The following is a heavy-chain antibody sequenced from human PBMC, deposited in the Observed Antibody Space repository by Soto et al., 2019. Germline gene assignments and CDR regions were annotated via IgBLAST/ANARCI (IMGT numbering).Heavy chain of an antibody. J-gene: IGHJ4*02. CDR3: AKDPEWELPKYYFDY. CDR1: GFTFSSYG. V-gene: IGHV3-30*18. D-gene: IGHD1-26*01. CDR2: ISYDGSNK. Sequence: TGGSLRLSCAASGFTFSSYGMHWVRQAPGKGLEWVAVISYDGSNKYYADSVKGRFTISRDNSKNTLYLQMNSLRAEDTAVYYCAKDPEWELPKYYFDYWGQGTLVTVSS.